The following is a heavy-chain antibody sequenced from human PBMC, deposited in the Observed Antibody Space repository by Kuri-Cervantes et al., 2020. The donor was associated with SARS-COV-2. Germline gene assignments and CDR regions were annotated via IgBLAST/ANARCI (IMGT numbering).Heavy chain of an antibody. J-gene: IGHJ6*01. Sequence: SCKASGYTFTGYYMHWVRQAPGKGLEWVAAISYDGSTKYYADSVKGRFTISRDNSKDTLSLQMNSLRAEDTALYYCVKDRQGLGYSGMDVWGPGATVTVSS. D-gene: IGHD2-21*01. CDR1: GYTFTGYY. V-gene: IGHV3-30*18. CDR2: ISYDGSTK. CDR3: VKDRQGLGYSGMDV.